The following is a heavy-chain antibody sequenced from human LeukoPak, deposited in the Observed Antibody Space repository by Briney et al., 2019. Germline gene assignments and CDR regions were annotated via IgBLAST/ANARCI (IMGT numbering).Heavy chain of an antibody. CDR2: ISSSCSTI. CDR1: GFTFSDYY. CDR3: ARVHLVVVTAVDY. J-gene: IGHJ4*02. V-gene: IGHV3-11*01. Sequence: WGSLRLSCAASGFTFSDYYMSWIRQAPGKGLEWVSYISSSCSTIYYEDSVKDRFTISRDNAKNSLYLQMNSLKAEDTAVYYCARVHLVVVTAVDYWGQGTLVTVSS. D-gene: IGHD2-21*02.